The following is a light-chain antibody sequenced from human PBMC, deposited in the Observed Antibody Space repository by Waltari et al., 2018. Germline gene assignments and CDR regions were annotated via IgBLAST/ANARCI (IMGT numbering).Light chain of an antibody. J-gene: IGKJ2*01. CDR1: QDISNY. V-gene: IGKV1-33*01. Sequence: DIQMTQSPSSLSASVGDRVTITCQASQDISNYLNWYQQKPGKAPKLLIYDASNLETGVPSRFSGSGSGTDFTFTISSLQPEDIATYYCQQFYHAPQTFGQGTKVEIK. CDR3: QQFYHAPQT. CDR2: DAS.